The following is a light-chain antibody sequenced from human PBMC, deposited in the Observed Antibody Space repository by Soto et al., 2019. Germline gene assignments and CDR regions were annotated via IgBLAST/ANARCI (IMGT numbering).Light chain of an antibody. CDR1: QSVSGY. J-gene: IGKJ1*01. CDR2: DAS. V-gene: IGKV3-11*01. Sequence: EIVLTQSPATLSLSPGERATLSCRASQSVSGYLSWYQQKPGQAPRLLIYDASKRATGIPARFSGSGFGTDYTLTISILEPEDFAVYYCQQRSKWRTFGQGTKVEIK. CDR3: QQRSKWRT.